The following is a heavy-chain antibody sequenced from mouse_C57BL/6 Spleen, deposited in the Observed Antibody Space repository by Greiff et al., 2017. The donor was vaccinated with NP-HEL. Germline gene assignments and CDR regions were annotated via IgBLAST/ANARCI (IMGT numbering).Heavy chain of an antibody. V-gene: IGHV1-80*01. J-gene: IGHJ2*01. CDR1: GYAFSSYW. CDR3: AREGNYYFDY. Sequence: VQLPQSGAELVKPGASVTISCKASGYAFSSYWLNWVKPRPGKGLEWIGQIYPGDGDTNYNGKFKGKATLTADKSSSTAYMQLSSLTSEDSAVYFCAREGNYYFDYWGQGTTLTVSS. CDR2: IYPGDGDT. D-gene: IGHD2-1*01.